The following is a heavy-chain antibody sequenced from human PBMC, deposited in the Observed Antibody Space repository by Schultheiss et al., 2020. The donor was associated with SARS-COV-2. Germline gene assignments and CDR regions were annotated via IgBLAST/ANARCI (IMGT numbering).Heavy chain of an antibody. D-gene: IGHD6-6*01. CDR2: ITRILGTA. CDR3: ARSRYSSSSTPFDY. CDR1: GGTFTNYA. Sequence: SVKVSCKASGGTFTNYAINWVRQAPGQGPEWMGGITRILGTANYAQKFQGRVTITAYDSTSTAYMELSSLRSEDTAVYYCARSRYSSSSTPFDYWGQGTRVTVAS. V-gene: IGHV1-69*13. J-gene: IGHJ4*02.